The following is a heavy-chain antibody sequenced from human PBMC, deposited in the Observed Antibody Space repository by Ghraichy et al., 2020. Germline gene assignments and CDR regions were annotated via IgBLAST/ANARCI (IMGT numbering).Heavy chain of an antibody. CDR3: ARDWGDAGIAAKGEGAFDI. J-gene: IGHJ3*02. CDR1: GYTFTSYG. Sequence: ASVKVSCKASGYTFTSYGISWVRQAPGQGLEWMGWISAYNGNTNYAQKLQGRVTMTTDTSTSTAYMELRSLRSDDTAVYYCARDWGDAGIAAKGEGAFDIWGQGTMVTVSS. CDR2: ISAYNGNT. V-gene: IGHV1-18*01. D-gene: IGHD6-13*01.